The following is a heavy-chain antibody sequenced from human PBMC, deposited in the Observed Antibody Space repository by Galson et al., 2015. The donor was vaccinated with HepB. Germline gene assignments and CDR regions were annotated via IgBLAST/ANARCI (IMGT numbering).Heavy chain of an antibody. CDR2: INPNSGGT. V-gene: IGHV1-2*06. CDR3: ARDRYSGSQNAFDI. Sequence: SVKVSCKASGYTFTGYYMHWVRQAPGQGLEWMGRINPNSGGTNYAQKFQGRVTMTRDTSISTAYMELSRLRSDDTAVYYCARDRYSGSQNAFDIWGQGTMVTVSS. CDR1: GYTFTGYY. D-gene: IGHD1-26*01. J-gene: IGHJ3*02.